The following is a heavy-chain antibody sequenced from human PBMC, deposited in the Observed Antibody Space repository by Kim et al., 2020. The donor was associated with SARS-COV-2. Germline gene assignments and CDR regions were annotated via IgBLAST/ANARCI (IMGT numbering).Heavy chain of an antibody. D-gene: IGHD7-27*01. J-gene: IGHJ6*02. CDR2: TSYDGSNK. CDR3: ARDTGVVIIGATNRIYHYGIDV. Sequence: GGSLRLSCAASGFSFSNYAMYWVRQAPGKGLEWVALTSYDGSNKYYADTVRGRFTISRDNSKNTLYLQMNSLRTEDTALYHCARDTGVVIIGATNRIYHYGIDVGCQGATVTVSS. V-gene: IGHV3-30-3*01. CDR1: GFSFSNYA.